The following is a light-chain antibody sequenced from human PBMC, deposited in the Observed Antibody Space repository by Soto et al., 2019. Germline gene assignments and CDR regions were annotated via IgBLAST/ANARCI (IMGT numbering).Light chain of an antibody. CDR3: CSYAGNYYV. CDR1: SSDVGGYNY. CDR2: DVS. Sequence: QSVLTQRRSVSGSPGQSVTISCTGTSSDVGGYNYVSWYQQHPGKAPKLMIYDVSKRPSGVPDRFSGSKSGNTASLTISGLQAEDEADYYCCSYAGNYYVFGTGTKLTVL. V-gene: IGLV2-11*01. J-gene: IGLJ1*01.